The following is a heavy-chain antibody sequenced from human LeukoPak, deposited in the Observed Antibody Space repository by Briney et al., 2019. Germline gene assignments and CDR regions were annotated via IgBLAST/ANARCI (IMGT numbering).Heavy chain of an antibody. CDR2: IIPIFGTA. D-gene: IGHD5-12*01. CDR1: GGTFSSYA. CDR3: ARGTPSGYDFPWFDP. J-gene: IGHJ5*02. Sequence: GSSVKVSCKGSGGTFSSYAISWVRQAPGQGLEWMGGIIPIFGTANYAQKFQGRVTITADESTSTAYMELSSLRSEDTAVYYCARGTPSGYDFPWFDPWGQGTQVTVSS. V-gene: IGHV1-69*01.